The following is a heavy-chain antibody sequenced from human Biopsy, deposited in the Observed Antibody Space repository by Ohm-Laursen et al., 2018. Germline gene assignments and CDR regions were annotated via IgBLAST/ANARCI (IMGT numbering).Heavy chain of an antibody. J-gene: IGHJ6*02. CDR1: AGTFIGFD. Sequence: SSVKVSCKVNAGTFIGFDINWVRQAPGHGLEWMGGIVTFFGTVKHAQRFQGRLTISTDRSTNTAYMELSRLTSEHTAVFYCASQTPRNPDILTGAFHYDMAVWGQGTTVTVSS. D-gene: IGHD3-9*01. CDR2: IVTFFGTV. V-gene: IGHV1-69*05. CDR3: ASQTPRNPDILTGAFHYDMAV.